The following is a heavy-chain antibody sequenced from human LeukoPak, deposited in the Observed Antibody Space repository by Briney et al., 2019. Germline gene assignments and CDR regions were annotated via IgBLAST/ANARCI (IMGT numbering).Heavy chain of an antibody. V-gene: IGHV4-34*01. CDR2: INHSGST. J-gene: IGHJ4*02. Sequence: SETLSLTCAVYGGSFSGYYWSWIRQPPGKGLEWIGEINHSGSTNYNPSLKSRVTISVDTSKNQFSLKLSSVTAADTAVYYCARGPIWYYGSGSFRSRGYYFDYWGQGTLVTVSS. CDR3: ARGPIWYYGSGSFRSRGYYFDY. CDR1: GGSFSGYY. D-gene: IGHD3-10*01.